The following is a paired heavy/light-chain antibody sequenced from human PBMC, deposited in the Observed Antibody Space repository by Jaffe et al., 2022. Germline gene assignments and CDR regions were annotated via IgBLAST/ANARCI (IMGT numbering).Light chain of an antibody. Sequence: DIQMTQSPSTLSASVGDRVTIACRTSQSIDNWLAWYQQKPGKVPKLLIYKASYLQSGVPSRFSGSGSGTEFTLTISSLQPDDFATYYCQHYNSYPWTFGQGTKVEVK. CDR1: QSIDNW. CDR2: KAS. J-gene: IGKJ1*01. V-gene: IGKV1-5*03. CDR3: QHYNSYPWT.
Heavy chain of an antibody. CDR3: AKTPGTFGGPGLDF. V-gene: IGHV3-30*18. Sequence: QVQLVESGGGVVQPGRSLRLSCAASGFTFSSYGMHWVRQAPGKGLEWVALISDDGTNKNYADSVKGRFTISRDNSKNTLYLQMNSLRPDDTALYYCAKTPGTFGGPGLDFWGQGTLVTVSS. D-gene: IGHD3-16*01. CDR1: GFTFSSYG. CDR2: ISDDGTNK. J-gene: IGHJ4*02.